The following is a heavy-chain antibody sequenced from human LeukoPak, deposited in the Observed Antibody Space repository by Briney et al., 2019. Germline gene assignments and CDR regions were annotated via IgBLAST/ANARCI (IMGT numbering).Heavy chain of an antibody. Sequence: PGGSLRLSCAASGFTFSSYWMHWVRQAPGKGLVWVSGISWNSGSIGYADSVKGRFTISRDNAKNSLYLQMNSLRAEDMALYYCAKARYCSSTSCYWDYWGQGTLVTVSS. J-gene: IGHJ4*02. CDR3: AKARYCSSTSCYWDY. V-gene: IGHV3-9*03. CDR1: GFTFSSYW. D-gene: IGHD2-2*01. CDR2: ISWNSGSI.